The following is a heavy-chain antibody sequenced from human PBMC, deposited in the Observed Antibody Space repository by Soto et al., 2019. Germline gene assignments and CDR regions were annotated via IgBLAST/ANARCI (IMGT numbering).Heavy chain of an antibody. CDR1: GFTFSSYA. CDR2: ISDSGGST. CDR3: AKAWSSSWYYFDY. V-gene: IGHV3-23*01. Sequence: EVQLLESGGGLVQPGGSLRHSCAASGFTFSSYAMNWVRQAPGKGLEWVSTISDSGGSTYSADSVQGRFTISRDNSKSTLYLQMNSLKAEDTAIYYCAKAWSSSWYYFDYWGQGTLVTVSS. D-gene: IGHD6-13*01. J-gene: IGHJ4*02.